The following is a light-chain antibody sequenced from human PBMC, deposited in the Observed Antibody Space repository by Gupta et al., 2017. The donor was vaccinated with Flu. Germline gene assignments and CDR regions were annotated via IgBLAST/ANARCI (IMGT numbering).Light chain of an antibody. Sequence: EVVLTQSPGTLSLSPGERATLSCRAGQSGSGSLAWYQQKPGQAPRLLIYAASNRATGIPARFSGSGSGTDFTLTISSLEPEDFAVYYCQKRDSCPGTFGGGTKVEIK. CDR2: AAS. V-gene: IGKV3-11*01. CDR3: QKRDSCPGT. J-gene: IGKJ4*01. CDR1: QSGSGS.